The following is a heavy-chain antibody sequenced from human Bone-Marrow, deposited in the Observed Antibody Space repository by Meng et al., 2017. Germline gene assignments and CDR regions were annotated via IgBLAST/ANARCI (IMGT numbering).Heavy chain of an antibody. Sequence: GESLKISCKASGYTFTGYYMHWVRQAPGQGLEWMGWINPNSGGTNYAQKFQGRVTMTRDTSISTAYMELSRLRSDDTAVYYCARESSITMIGVWGQGTLVTVSS. J-gene: IGHJ4*02. CDR2: INPNSGGT. V-gene: IGHV1-2*02. D-gene: IGHD3-22*01. CDR1: GYTFTGYY. CDR3: ARESSITMIGV.